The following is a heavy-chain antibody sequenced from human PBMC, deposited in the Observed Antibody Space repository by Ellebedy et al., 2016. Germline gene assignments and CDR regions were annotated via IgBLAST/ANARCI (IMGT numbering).Heavy chain of an antibody. CDR1: GGSFSGYY. J-gene: IGHJ5*02. Sequence: SETLSLTXAVYGGSFSGYYWSWIRQPPGKGLEWIGEINHSGSTNYNPSLKSRVTISVDTSKNQFSLKLSSVTAADTAVYYCARGVGGTSLNWFDPWGQGTLVTVSS. D-gene: IGHD3-16*01. CDR3: ARGVGGTSLNWFDP. CDR2: INHSGST. V-gene: IGHV4-34*01.